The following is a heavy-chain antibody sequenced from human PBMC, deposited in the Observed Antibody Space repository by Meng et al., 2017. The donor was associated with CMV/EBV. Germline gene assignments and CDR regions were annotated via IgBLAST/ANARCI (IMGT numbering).Heavy chain of an antibody. D-gene: IGHD2-2*01. CDR2: ISSTGNSL. J-gene: IGHJ4*02. Sequence: GGSLRLSCAASGFSLSDSYMTWIRQTPGKGLEWISHISSTGNSLSYADSVKGRFTISRDNAKNSLYLQMNNLRAEDTAVYYCASEGGCSRSACYSRWGQGTLVTVSS. V-gene: IGHV3-11*01. CDR1: GFSLSDSY. CDR3: ASEGGCSRSACYSR.